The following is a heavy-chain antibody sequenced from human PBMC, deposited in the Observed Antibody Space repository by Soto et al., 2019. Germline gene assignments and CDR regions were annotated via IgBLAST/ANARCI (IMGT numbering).Heavy chain of an antibody. CDR3: ARGRWSDRILN. CDR2: INDNGRT. V-gene: IGHV4-34*01. J-gene: IGHJ4*02. Sequence: PSETLSLTCAVYNEDLNGYYWSWIRQPPGKGLEWIGEINDNGRTAYNPSLMSRVTISAVASSQQFALRLTSLTAADTAIYYCARGRWSDRILNWGQGTQVTVSS. D-gene: IGHD2-15*01. CDR1: NEDLNGYY.